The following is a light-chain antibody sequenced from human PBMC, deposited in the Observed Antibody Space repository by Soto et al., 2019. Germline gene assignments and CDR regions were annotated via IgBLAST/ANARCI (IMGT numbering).Light chain of an antibody. CDR3: SSYTSSSTRV. Sequence: ALTQPASVSGSPGQSITISCTGTSSDVGGYNYVSWYQQHPGKAPKLMIYDVSNRPSGVSNRFSGSKSGNTASLTISGLQAEDEADYYCSSYTSSSTRVFGGGTKLTVL. J-gene: IGLJ2*01. CDR1: SSDVGGYNY. CDR2: DVS. V-gene: IGLV2-14*01.